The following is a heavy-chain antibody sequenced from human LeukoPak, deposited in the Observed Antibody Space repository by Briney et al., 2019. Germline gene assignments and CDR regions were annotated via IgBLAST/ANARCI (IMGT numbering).Heavy chain of an antibody. D-gene: IGHD3-16*02. CDR3: ARHNGPNRYDYVWGSYRYYFDY. J-gene: IGHJ4*02. V-gene: IGHV4-59*08. CDR2: IYYNGST. CDR1: GGSISSYY. Sequence: PSETLSLTCTVSGGSISSYYWSWIRQPPGKGLEWIGYIYYNGSTNYNPSLKSRVTISVDTSKNQFSLKLSSVTAADTAVYYCARHNGPNRYDYVWGSYRYYFDYWGQGTLVTVSS.